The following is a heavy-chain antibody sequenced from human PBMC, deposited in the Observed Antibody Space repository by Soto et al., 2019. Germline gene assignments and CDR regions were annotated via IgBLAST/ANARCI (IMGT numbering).Heavy chain of an antibody. J-gene: IGHJ4*02. D-gene: IGHD3-22*01. CDR3: AKRGRDDYYDSSGYYYSYFDY. Sequence: EVQLLESGGGLVQPGGSLRLSCAASGFTFSSYAMSWVRQAPGKGLEWVSAISGSGGSTYYADSVKGRFTISRDNSKNTLYLQMNSLSAEDTAVYYCAKRGRDDYYDSSGYYYSYFDYWGQGTLVTVSS. V-gene: IGHV3-23*01. CDR2: ISGSGGST. CDR1: GFTFSSYA.